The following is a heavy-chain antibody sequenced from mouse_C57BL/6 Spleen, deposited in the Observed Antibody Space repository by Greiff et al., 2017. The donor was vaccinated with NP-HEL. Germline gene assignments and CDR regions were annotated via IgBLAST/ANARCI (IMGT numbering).Heavy chain of an antibody. Sequence: QVQLQQPGAELVKPGASVKLSCKASGYTFTSYWMHWVKQRPGQGLEWIGMIHPNSGSTNYNEKFKSKATVTVDKSSSTAYMQLSSLTTEDSAIYYCARWVYYYGSIYFDYWGKGTTLTVSS. V-gene: IGHV1-64*01. CDR1: GYTFTSYW. J-gene: IGHJ2*01. CDR2: IHPNSGST. D-gene: IGHD1-1*01. CDR3: ARWVYYYGSIYFDY.